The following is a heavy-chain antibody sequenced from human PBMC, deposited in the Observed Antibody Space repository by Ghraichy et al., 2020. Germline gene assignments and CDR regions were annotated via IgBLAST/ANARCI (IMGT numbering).Heavy chain of an antibody. V-gene: IGHV3-21*01. CDR1: GFTFSNYD. CDR3: ARGWQWLVY. J-gene: IGHJ4*02. D-gene: IGHD6-19*01. Sequence: LSLTCAASGFTFSNYDMNWVRQAPGKGLEWVSSISSSSSYISYADSVKGRFTISRDNAKNSLYLQMNSLRDEDTAMYYCARGWQWLVYWGQGTLVTVSS. CDR2: ISSSSSYI.